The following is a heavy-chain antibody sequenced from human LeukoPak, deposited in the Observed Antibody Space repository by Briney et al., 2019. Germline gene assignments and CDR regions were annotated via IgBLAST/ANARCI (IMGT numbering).Heavy chain of an antibody. CDR1: GFTFSSYW. Sequence: GGSLRLSCAASGFTFSSYWMSWVRQAPGKGLEWVANIKQDGSEKYYVDSVKGRFTISRDNAKNSLYLQMNSLRAEDTAAYYCPGDGGGRYGGDYWGQGTLVTVPS. CDR3: PGDGGGRYGGDY. V-gene: IGHV3-7*01. CDR2: IKQDGSEK. J-gene: IGHJ4*02. D-gene: IGHD3-10*01.